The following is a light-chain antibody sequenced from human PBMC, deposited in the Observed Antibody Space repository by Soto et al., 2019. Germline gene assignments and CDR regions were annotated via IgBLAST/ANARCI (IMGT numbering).Light chain of an antibody. CDR3: QQYARSTT. V-gene: IGKV3-20*01. J-gene: IGKJ5*01. CDR2: GAA. CDR1: QSVGGSF. Sequence: EIVLTQSPGTLSSSPGERVTLSCRASQSVGGSFLAWYHQKPGQAPRLLMSGAASRASGIPNRFSGSGSGTDFTLTIRRREPEDFGIYYCQQYARSTTFGQGTRLEIK.